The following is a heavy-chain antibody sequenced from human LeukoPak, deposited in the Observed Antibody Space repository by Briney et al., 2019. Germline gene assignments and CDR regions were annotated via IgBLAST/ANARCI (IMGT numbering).Heavy chain of an antibody. Sequence: GGSLRLSCAASGFTFSSHAMSWVRQAPGKGLEWVSAISGSGGSTYYADSVKGRFTISRDNSKNTLYLQMNSLRAEDTAVYYCAKDLIVGATRNWFDPWGQGTLVTVSS. CDR3: AKDLIVGATRNWFDP. D-gene: IGHD1-26*01. V-gene: IGHV3-23*01. J-gene: IGHJ5*02. CDR2: ISGSGGST. CDR1: GFTFSSHA.